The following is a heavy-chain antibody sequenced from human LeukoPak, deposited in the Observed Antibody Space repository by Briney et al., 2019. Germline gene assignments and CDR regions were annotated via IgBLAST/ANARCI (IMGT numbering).Heavy chain of an antibody. CDR1: GFTFSSYA. Sequence: PGGSLRLSCAASGFTFSSYAMSWVRQAPGKGLEWVSAISGSGGSTYYADSVKGRFTISRDNAKNSLYLQMNSLRAEDTALYHCARDGYSGTYYYFQHWGQGTLVTVSS. D-gene: IGHD1-26*01. V-gene: IGHV3-23*01. CDR3: ARDGYSGTYYYFQH. J-gene: IGHJ1*01. CDR2: ISGSGGST.